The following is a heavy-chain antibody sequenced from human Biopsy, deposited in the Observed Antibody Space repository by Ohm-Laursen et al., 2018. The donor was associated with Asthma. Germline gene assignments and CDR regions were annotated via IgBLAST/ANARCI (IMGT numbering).Heavy chain of an antibody. Sequence: ESSVKVSCKASGGTFSSNSINWVRQAPGQGLEWMGRIIPIFGPTNYAQKFQGRVTISADDSTSTAYMELSSLSSEDTALYYCARGPEYVRSSGALDYWGQGILVTVSS. V-gene: IGHV1-69*15. CDR1: GGTFSSNS. CDR3: ARGPEYVRSSGALDY. J-gene: IGHJ4*02. D-gene: IGHD2-2*01. CDR2: IIPIFGPT.